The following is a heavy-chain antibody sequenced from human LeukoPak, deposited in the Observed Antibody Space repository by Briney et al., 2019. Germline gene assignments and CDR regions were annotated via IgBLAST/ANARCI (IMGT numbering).Heavy chain of an antibody. CDR3: ARRRYSSSWSDY. CDR1: GYSFTSYW. CDR2: IDPSDSYT. Sequence: GESLKISCKGSGYSFTSYWISWVRQMPGKGLEWMGRIDPSDSYTNYSPSFQGHVTISADKSISTAYLQWSSLKASDTAMYYCARRRYSSSWSDYWGQGTLVTVSS. J-gene: IGHJ4*02. D-gene: IGHD6-13*01. V-gene: IGHV5-10-1*01.